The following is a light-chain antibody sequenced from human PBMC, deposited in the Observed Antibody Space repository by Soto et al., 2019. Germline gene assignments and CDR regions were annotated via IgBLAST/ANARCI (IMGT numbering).Light chain of an antibody. V-gene: IGKV1-39*01. Sequence: DIQMTQSPSSLSASVGDRVTITGRASQNIRRYLNWYQQKPGKAPQLLIYATSSLQTGVPSRFSASGSGTDFSLVISDLQPEDSATYYCQQGYSSRWTSCRGTKVEI. J-gene: IGKJ1*01. CDR1: QNIRRY. CDR3: QQGYSSRWT. CDR2: ATS.